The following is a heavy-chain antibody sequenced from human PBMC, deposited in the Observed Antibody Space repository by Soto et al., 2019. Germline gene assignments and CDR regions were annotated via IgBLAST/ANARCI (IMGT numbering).Heavy chain of an antibody. J-gene: IGHJ6*02. D-gene: IGHD3-10*01. CDR3: ARMRAFYGSGSHYIADYYYYYGTDV. CDR2: IDTYNGRT. CDR1: GYTLTELS. Sequence: ASVRFSCKVSGYTLTELSMRWVRQAPGKGLEWMGGIDTYNGRTDYAQKFRGRVTMTAETSASTVRMDLRSLRSDDTAVYYCARMRAFYGSGSHYIADYYYYYGTDVWGQGTTVTVSS. V-gene: IGHV1-24*01.